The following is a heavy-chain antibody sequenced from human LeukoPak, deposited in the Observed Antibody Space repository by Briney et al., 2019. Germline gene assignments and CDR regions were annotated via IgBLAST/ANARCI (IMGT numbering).Heavy chain of an antibody. V-gene: IGHV3-7*03. CDR2: IKQDGSEK. Sequence: GGSVRLSCAASVFFFSSYWISWVRHAPWKGLEWVDNIKQDGSEKYYVDSVKGRFTISRDNAKNSLYLQMNSLRAEDTAVYYCARDTERDAFDIWGQGTMVTVSS. CDR3: ARDTERDAFDI. CDR1: VFFFSSYW. J-gene: IGHJ3*02. D-gene: IGHD1-1*01.